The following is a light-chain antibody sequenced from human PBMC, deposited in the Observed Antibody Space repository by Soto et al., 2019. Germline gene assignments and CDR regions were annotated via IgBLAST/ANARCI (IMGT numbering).Light chain of an antibody. Sequence: QSALTQPASMSASPGQSITISCTGTSSDVGGYDYVSWYQQHPGKAPELMIFEVTKRPSGVPDRFSGSKSGNTASLTVSGLQAEDEADYYCNSYSGSNNFVVFGTGTKVTVL. CDR3: NSYSGSNNFVV. CDR2: EVT. V-gene: IGLV2-8*01. CDR1: SSDVGGYDY. J-gene: IGLJ1*01.